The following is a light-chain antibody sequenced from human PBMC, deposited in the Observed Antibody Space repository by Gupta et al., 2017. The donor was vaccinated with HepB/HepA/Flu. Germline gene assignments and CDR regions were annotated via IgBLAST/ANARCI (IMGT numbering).Light chain of an antibody. CDR2: DKN. V-gene: IGLV3-19*01. CDR3: HSRDINGNNYYV. Sequence: SSELTQDPAVSVALGQTVRITCQGDSLRTYYASWYQQKSGQVPVLFIYDKNSRPSGSPDRFSGSSSGNTASLTITGAQAEEEADYYCHSRDINGNNYYVFGGGTKVTVL. CDR1: SLRTYY. J-gene: IGLJ1*01.